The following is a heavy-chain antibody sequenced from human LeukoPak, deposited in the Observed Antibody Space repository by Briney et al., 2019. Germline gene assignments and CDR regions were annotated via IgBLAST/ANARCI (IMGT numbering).Heavy chain of an antibody. J-gene: IGHJ6*03. CDR3: ARVGHYYYMDV. V-gene: IGHV4-59*12. Sequence: PSETLSLTCTVSGGSISSYYWSWIRQPPGKGLEWIGYIYYSGSTNSNPSLKSRVTISVDTSKNQFSLKLSSVTAADTAVYYCARVGHYYYMDVWGKGTTVTVSS. CDR2: IYYSGST. CDR1: GGSISSYY.